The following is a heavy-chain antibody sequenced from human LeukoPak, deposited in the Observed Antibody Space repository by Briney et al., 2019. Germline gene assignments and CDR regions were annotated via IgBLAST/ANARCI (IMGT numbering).Heavy chain of an antibody. J-gene: IGHJ4*02. CDR2: IYHSGRT. CDR1: GYSISSGYY. V-gene: IGHV4-38-2*01. D-gene: IGHD3-9*01. Sequence: SETLSLTRAVSGYSISSGYYWGWIRQPLGKGLEWIGSIYHSGRTYHNPSLKSRVTISVDTSKNQFSLKLNSVTAADTAVYYCARVTNTGYYYFDYWGQGTLVTVSS. CDR3: ARVTNTGYYYFDY.